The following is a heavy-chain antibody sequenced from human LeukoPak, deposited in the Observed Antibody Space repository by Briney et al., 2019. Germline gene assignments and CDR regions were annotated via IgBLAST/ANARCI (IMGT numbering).Heavy chain of an antibody. CDR1: GFTFSSYA. CDR2: ISSGGGAT. Sequence: GGSLRLSYAASGFTFSSYAMNWVRQAPGEGLEWVSAISSGGGATYYADSVKGRFTISRDNSKNTLYLQLNILRADDTALYYCARGYCSGGSCSTYGMDVWGQGTTVTVSS. CDR3: ARGYCSGGSCSTYGMDV. V-gene: IGHV3-23*01. J-gene: IGHJ6*02. D-gene: IGHD2-15*01.